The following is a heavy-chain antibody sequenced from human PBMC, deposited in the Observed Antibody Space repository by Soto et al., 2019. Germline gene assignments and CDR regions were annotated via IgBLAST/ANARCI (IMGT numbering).Heavy chain of an antibody. V-gene: IGHV4-30-2*01. CDR3: ARENYFDY. CDR1: GDSITTGGHY. Sequence: SETLSLTCAVSGDSITTGGHYWSWIRQPPGKGLEWIGYINHSGSTFYNPSLKSRVTMSVDNAKNSLYLQMNSLRAEDTAVYYCARENYFDYWGPGTLVTVSS. J-gene: IGHJ4*02. CDR2: INHSGST.